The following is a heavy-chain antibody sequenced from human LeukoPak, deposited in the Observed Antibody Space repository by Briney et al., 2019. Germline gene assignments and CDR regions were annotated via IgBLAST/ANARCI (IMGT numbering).Heavy chain of an antibody. CDR3: ARGGVLARRAFDI. D-gene: IGHD3-3*01. CDR1: GGSITSYY. V-gene: IGHV4-59*01. CDR2: IYSGGGT. J-gene: IGHJ3*02. Sequence: SETLSLTCTVSGGSITSYYWSWIRRPPGEGLEWIGYIYSGGGTNYNPSLKSRVTISVDTSKNQFSLKLISVTAADTAVYYCARGGVLARRAFDIWGQGTMVTVSS.